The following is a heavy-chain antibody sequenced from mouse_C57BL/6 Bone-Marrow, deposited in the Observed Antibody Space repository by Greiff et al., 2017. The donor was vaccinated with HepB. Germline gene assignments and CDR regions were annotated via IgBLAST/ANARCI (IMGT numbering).Heavy chain of an antibody. J-gene: IGHJ2*01. CDR1: GYTFTSYW. Sequence: QVQLQQPGAELVKPGASVKLSCKASGYTFTSYWMPWVKQRPGQGLEWIGMIHPNSGSTNYNEKFKSKATLTVDKSSSTAYMQLSSLTSEDSAVYYCTRRGRYDYALDYWGQGTTLTVSS. V-gene: IGHV1-64*01. CDR3: TRRGRYDYALDY. CDR2: IHPNSGST. D-gene: IGHD2-4*01.